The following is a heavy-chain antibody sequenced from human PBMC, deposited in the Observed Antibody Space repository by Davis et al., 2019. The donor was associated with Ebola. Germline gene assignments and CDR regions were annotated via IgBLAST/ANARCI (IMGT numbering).Heavy chain of an antibody. V-gene: IGHV4-39*01. CDR2: VYYSGSS. D-gene: IGHD5-12*01. CDR1: GGSISSGDYY. J-gene: IGHJ4*02. Sequence: MPSETLSLTCTVSGGSISSGDYYWSWIRQPPGKGLEWIGTVYYSGSSYYNPSLKSRVTVSIDMSKNQFSLRLSSVTAADTAVYHCARQGSGYDDPARHPFDHWGQGTLITVSS. CDR3: ARQGSGYDDPARHPFDH.